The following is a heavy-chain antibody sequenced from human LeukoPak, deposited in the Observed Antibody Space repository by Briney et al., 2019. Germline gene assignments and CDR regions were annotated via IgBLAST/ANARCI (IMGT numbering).Heavy chain of an antibody. CDR2: IKQDGSEK. J-gene: IGHJ3*02. V-gene: IGHV3-7*01. CDR3: ARERACSSTSCYSGAFDI. Sequence: GGSLRLSCAASGFTFSSYWMSWVRQAPGKGLERVANIKQDGSEKYYVDSVKGRFTISRDNAKNSLYLQMNSLRAEDTAVYYCARERACSSTSCYSGAFDIWGQGTMVTVSS. CDR1: GFTFSSYW. D-gene: IGHD2-2*01.